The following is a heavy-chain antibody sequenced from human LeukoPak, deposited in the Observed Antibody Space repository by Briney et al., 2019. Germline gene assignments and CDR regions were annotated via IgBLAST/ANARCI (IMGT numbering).Heavy chain of an antibody. Sequence: ASVKVSCKASGYIFTGYYIHWVRQAPGQGLEWMGWINPISGGANYAQKFQGRVTLTRDTSISAAYMDLHSLRSDDTAVYFCARDKSLADPYFFDYWGQGTLVTVSS. CDR2: INPISGGA. CDR1: GYIFTGYY. V-gene: IGHV1-2*02. CDR3: ARDKSLADPYFFDY. J-gene: IGHJ4*02.